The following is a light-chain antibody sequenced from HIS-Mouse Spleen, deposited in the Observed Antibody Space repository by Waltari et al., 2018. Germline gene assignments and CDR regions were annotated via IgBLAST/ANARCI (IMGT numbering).Light chain of an antibody. CDR3: CSYAGSYTLV. Sequence: HSALTQPRSVSGSPRQSVTISATGPSSELVGYIYVSWYQQHPGKAPKLMIYDVSKRPSGVPDRFSGSKSGNTASLTISGLQAEDEADYYCCSYAGSYTLVFGGGTKLTVL. V-gene: IGLV2-11*01. CDR1: SSELVGYIY. J-gene: IGLJ2*01. CDR2: DVS.